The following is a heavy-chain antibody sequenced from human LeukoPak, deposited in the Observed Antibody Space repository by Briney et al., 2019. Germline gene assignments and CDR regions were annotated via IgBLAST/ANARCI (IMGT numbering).Heavy chain of an antibody. V-gene: IGHV3-23*01. CDR1: GFTFSSYG. J-gene: IGHJ4*02. CDR2: ISGSGGST. Sequence: GRSLRLSCAASGFTFSSYGMHWVRQAPGKGLEWVSAISGSGGSTYYADSVKGRFTISRDNSKNTLYLQMNSLRAEDTAVYYCAKFRFVVVTALDYWGQGTLVTVSS. D-gene: IGHD2-21*02. CDR3: AKFRFVVVTALDY.